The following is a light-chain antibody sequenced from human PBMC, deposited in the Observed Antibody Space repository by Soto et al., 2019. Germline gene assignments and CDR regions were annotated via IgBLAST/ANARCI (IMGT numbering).Light chain of an antibody. CDR3: QQYNTWPRT. CDR1: QSVSSSY. J-gene: IGKJ1*01. V-gene: IGKV3D-15*01. Sequence: IEMKQSPATLSLSPGERATLSCRASQSVSSSYLVCHQQQPGQAPRLLIYDASNRATGSAARFSGSGCGTEFTLTISSLQSDDFAVYYCQQYNTWPRTFGQGTKVDI. CDR2: DAS.